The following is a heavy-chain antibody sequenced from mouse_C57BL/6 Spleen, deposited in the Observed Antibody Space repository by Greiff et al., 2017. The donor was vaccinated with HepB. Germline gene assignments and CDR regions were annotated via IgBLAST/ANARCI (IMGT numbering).Heavy chain of an antibody. Sequence: QVQLKDSGPELVKPGASVEISCKASGYAFSSSWMNWVKQRPGKGLEWIGRIYPGDGDTNYNGKFKGKATLTADKSSSTAYMQLSSLTSEDSAVYFCARNGNGYYLFAYWGQGTLVTVSA. D-gene: IGHD2-3*01. CDR3: ARNGNGYYLFAY. V-gene: IGHV1-82*01. J-gene: IGHJ3*01. CDR1: GYAFSSSW. CDR2: IYPGDGDT.